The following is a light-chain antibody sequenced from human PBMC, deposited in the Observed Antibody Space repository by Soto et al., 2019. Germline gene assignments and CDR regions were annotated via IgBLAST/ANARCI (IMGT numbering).Light chain of an antibody. CDR2: SSI. Sequence: QSVLTQPPSASGTPGQRVTISCSGSSSNIGSNTVNWYQKFPGTAPKLLIYSSILRPSGVPDRFSGSKSGTSASLVISGLQSEDEADYYCAAWDDSLNGVVFGGGTKVTVL. CDR1: SSNIGSNT. V-gene: IGLV1-44*01. J-gene: IGLJ2*01. CDR3: AAWDDSLNGVV.